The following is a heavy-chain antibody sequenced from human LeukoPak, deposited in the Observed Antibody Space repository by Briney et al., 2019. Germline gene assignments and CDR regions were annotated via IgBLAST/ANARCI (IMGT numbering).Heavy chain of an antibody. CDR1: GVSISRYY. J-gene: IGHJ4*02. Sequence: SETLSLTCTVSGVSISRYYWSWIRQPAGKGLEWIWRIYTSGSTNYSPYFKSRVSMSEDTSKNQLSLRLSSVTAADTAVYYCARDVIYDSSDYLDFWGQGILVTVSS. D-gene: IGHD3-22*01. CDR2: IYTSGST. CDR3: ARDVIYDSSDYLDF. V-gene: IGHV4-4*07.